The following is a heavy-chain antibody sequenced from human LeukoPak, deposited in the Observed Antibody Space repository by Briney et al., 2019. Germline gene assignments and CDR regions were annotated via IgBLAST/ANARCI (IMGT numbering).Heavy chain of an antibody. D-gene: IGHD1-20*01. V-gene: IGHV3-74*01. J-gene: IGHJ5*02. CDR2: INSDGSST. Sequence: PGGSLRLSCAASGFTFSSYWMHWARQAPGKGLVWVSRINSDGSSTSYADSVKGRFTISRDNAKNTLYLQMNSLRAEDTAVYYCARDRMTGFIWWFDPWGQGTLVTVSS. CDR1: GFTFSSYW. CDR3: ARDRMTGFIWWFDP.